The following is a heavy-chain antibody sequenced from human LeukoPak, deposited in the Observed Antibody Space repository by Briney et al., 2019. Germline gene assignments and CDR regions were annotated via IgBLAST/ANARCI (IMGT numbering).Heavy chain of an antibody. CDR3: ARVPFSIFGVVNPHPHWFDP. CDR2: RNPNSSNT. V-gene: IGHV1-8*01. Sequence: ASVTVSCKASEKTFPSHVINGVRRPTEQGLDGMGWRNPNSSNTGYAQKFQGRVTMTRNTSISTAYMELSSLRSEDTAVYYCARVPFSIFGVVNPHPHWFDPWGQGTLVTVSS. J-gene: IGHJ5*02. D-gene: IGHD3-3*01. CDR1: EKTFPSHV.